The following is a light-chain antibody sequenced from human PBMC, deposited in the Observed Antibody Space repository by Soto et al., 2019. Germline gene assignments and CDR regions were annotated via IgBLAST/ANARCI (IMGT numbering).Light chain of an antibody. Sequence: EIVLKPTPAALSLSPRERATLSCVASQSVSSSYLAWFQQKPGLAPRLLIYDASSRATGIPDRFSGSGSGTDFTLTISRLEREDFAVYYCQQYDGSPHTWTFGQGTKVDI. CDR2: DAS. J-gene: IGKJ1*01. CDR3: QQYDGSPHTWT. CDR1: QSVSSSY. V-gene: IGKV3D-20*01.